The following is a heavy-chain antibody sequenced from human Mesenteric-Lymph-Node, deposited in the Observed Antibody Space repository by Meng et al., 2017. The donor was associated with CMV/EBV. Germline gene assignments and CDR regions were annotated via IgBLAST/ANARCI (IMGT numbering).Heavy chain of an antibody. CDR2: IYSGGSST. CDR1: GFTFSSYA. CDR3: ANLKLPGDAFDI. J-gene: IGHJ3*02. V-gene: IGHV3-23*03. D-gene: IGHD4-23*01. Sequence: GGSLRLSCAASGFTFSSYAMSWVRQAPGKGLEWVSVIYSGGSSTYYADSVKARFTISRDNSKNTLYLQMNSLRAEDTAVYYCANLKLPGDAFDIWGQGTMVTVSS.